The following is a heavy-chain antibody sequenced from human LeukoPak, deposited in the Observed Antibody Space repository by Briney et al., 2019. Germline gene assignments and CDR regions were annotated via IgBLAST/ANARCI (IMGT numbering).Heavy chain of an antibody. D-gene: IGHD3-9*01. V-gene: IGHV3-30*02. CDR1: GFTFSSYV. CDR2: IRYDGSNK. J-gene: IGHJ4*02. Sequence: PGRSLRLSCAAFGFTFSSYVMHWVRQAPGKGLEWVAFIRYDGSNKYYADSVKGRFTISRDNSKNTLYLQMNSLRAEDTAVYYCAKDTRYFDWSLLHYWGQGTLVTVSS. CDR3: AKDTRYFDWSLLHY.